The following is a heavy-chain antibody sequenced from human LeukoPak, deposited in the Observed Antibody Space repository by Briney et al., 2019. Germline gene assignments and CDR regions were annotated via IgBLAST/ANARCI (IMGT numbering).Heavy chain of an antibody. CDR3: ARGPIQLRIHNAMDV. CDR2: IRSKAYRGAT. J-gene: IGHJ6*02. V-gene: IGHV3-49*04. D-gene: IGHD5-18*01. CDR1: GFTFCDHA. Sequence: YLRLSCTASGFTFCDHAMSWVRQAPGKGLEWVGFIRSKAYRGATEYAASVNGRFTISRDESKIDVYLQMNSLKTEYTAFYYCARGPIQLRIHNAMDVWGQGATVTVSS.